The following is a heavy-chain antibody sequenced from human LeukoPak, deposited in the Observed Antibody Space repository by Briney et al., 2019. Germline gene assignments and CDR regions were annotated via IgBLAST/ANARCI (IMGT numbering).Heavy chain of an antibody. D-gene: IGHD3-16*01. CDR1: GGSISTYY. J-gene: IGHJ4*02. V-gene: IGHV4-59*08. CDR2: IYYSGTT. CDR3: ARGGANGFDY. Sequence: PSETLSLTCTVSGGSISTYYWSWIRQPPGKGLEWIGYIYYSGTTNHNPSLRSRVTVSMDTSKNQFSLKLSSVTAADTAVYYCARGGANGFDYWGQGTLVTVSS.